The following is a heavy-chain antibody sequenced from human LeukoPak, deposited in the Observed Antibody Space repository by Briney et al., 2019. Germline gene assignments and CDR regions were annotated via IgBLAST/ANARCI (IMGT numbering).Heavy chain of an antibody. V-gene: IGHV3-53*01. D-gene: IGHD3-16*01. CDR2: IYGGGLT. J-gene: IGHJ4*02. CDR3: ATFNYVRFDH. Sequence: GGSLRLSCAASGFTVSGNYMSWVRQAPGKGLEWVSIIYGGGLTYYADSVKGRFTISRDTSNNTLFLQMDSLRAEDTAVYYCATFNYVRFDHWGQGTLVTVSS. CDR1: GFTVSGNY.